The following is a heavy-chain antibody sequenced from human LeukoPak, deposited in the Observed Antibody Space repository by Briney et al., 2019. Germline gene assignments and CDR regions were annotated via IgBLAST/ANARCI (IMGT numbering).Heavy chain of an antibody. CDR2: IAHHGNNK. V-gene: IGHV3-30*02. J-gene: IGHJ1*01. CDR3: AKDGSWSCTD. D-gene: IGHD2-8*02. CDR1: GFTFSSSA. Sequence: GGSLRLSCGASGFTFSSSAMHWVRQGPGKGLEWVAYIAHHGNNKYYADSVRGRFTISRDNSKGSLYLQMNSLRADDTAVYYCAKDGSWSCTDWGQGTLVRVSS.